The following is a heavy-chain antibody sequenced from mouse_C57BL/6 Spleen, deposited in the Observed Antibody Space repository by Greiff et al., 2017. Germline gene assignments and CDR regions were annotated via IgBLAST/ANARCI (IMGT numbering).Heavy chain of an antibody. J-gene: IGHJ4*01. D-gene: IGHD2-4*01. CDR2: FHPYNDDT. CDR3: AKGYYDYDGGAMDY. Sequence: QVQLQQSGAELVKPGASVKMSCKASGYTFTTYPIEWMKQNHGKSLEWIGNFHPYNDDTKYNEKFKGKATLTVEKSSSTVYLELSRLTSDDSAVYNGAKGYYDYDGGAMDYWGQGTSVTVSS. V-gene: IGHV1-47*01. CDR1: GYTFTTYP.